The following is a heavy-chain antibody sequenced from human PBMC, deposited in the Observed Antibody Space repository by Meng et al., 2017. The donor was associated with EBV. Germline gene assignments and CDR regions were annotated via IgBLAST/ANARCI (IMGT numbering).Heavy chain of an antibody. CDR2: IYYTGST. J-gene: IGHJ5*02. V-gene: IGHV4-61*01. D-gene: IGHD4-11*01. Sequence: QVQLQKSGPGLVKPSETLSLTCTVSGGSVNNESYYWGWIRQPPGKGLEYIGYIYYTGSTNYNSSLKSRVTISLDKSKNQFSLKLTSPTAADTAIYYCARGDYTNYPRWFDTWGQGTLVTVSS. CDR1: GGSVNNESYY. CDR3: ARGDYTNYPRWFDT.